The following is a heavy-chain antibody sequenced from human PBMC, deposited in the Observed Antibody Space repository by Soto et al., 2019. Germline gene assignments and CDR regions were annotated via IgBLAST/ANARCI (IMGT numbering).Heavy chain of an antibody. CDR3: AKLITAYDVFNI. D-gene: IGHD1-20*01. CDR1: GFTFSSYA. CDR2: ISGSGGST. Sequence: PGGSLRLSCAASGFTFSSYAMSWVRQAPGKGLEWVSAISGSGGSTYYADSVKGRLTISRDNPKNPLYLKMNNLRAEDTAVYYCAKLITAYDVFNIWGKGTMVTVS. V-gene: IGHV3-23*01. J-gene: IGHJ3*02.